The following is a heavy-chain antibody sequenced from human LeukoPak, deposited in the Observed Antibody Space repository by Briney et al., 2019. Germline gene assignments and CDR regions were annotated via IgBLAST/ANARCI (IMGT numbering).Heavy chain of an antibody. D-gene: IGHD1-1*01. V-gene: IGHV3-23*01. CDR3: AKDAAPGNGIWDHFDS. CDR1: GFSFNIHG. Sequence: GGSLRLSCVASGFSFNIHGMSWVRQAPGKGLEWVSSVGGGNDIYYADSVKGRFTGSRDDAKSTVYLQMNRLRVEDKAIYFCAKDAAPGNGIWDHFDSWGQGTLVTVSS. CDR2: VGGGNDI. J-gene: IGHJ4*02.